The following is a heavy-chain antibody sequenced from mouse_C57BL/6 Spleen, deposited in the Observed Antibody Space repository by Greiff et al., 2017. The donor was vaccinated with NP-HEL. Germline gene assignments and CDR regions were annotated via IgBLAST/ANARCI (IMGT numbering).Heavy chain of an antibody. J-gene: IGHJ3*01. CDR3: ASGDSNYPFAY. CDR1: GFSLTSYG. D-gene: IGHD2-5*01. CDR2: IWGVGST. V-gene: IGHV2-6*01. Sequence: VQLQQSGPGLVAPSQSLSITCTVSGFSLTSYGVDWVRQSPGKGLEWLGVIWGVGSTNYNSALKSRLSISKDNSKSQVFLKMNSLQTDDTAMYYCASGDSNYPFAYWGQGTLVTVSA.